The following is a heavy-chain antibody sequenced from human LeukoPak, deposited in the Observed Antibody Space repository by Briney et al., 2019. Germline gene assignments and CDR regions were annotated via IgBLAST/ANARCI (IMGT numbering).Heavy chain of an antibody. D-gene: IGHD1-14*01. Sequence: HPGGSLRLSCAASGFTFSSHLMHWVRQAQGTGLVWVSSVKSDGTATNYADSVKGRFTISRDNAKNTLYLQMNSLGVEDTAVYYCVRKFATGDWGQGTLVTVSS. CDR2: VKSDGTAT. J-gene: IGHJ4*02. V-gene: IGHV3-74*01. CDR3: VRKFATGD. CDR1: GFTFSSHL.